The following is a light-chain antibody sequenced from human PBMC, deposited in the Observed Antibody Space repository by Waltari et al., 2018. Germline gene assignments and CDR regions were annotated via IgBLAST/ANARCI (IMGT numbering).Light chain of an antibody. V-gene: IGKV3-15*01. J-gene: IGKJ4*01. CDR2: GAS. CDR1: QSVSSN. CDR3: QQYNNWPPGT. Sequence: EIVMMQTPATPSVSPGERANLSCRASQSVSSNLAWYQQKPCQAPRLLIYGASTRATGIPARFSGSGSGTEFTLTISSLQSEDFAVYYCQQYNNWPPGTFGGGTKVEIK.